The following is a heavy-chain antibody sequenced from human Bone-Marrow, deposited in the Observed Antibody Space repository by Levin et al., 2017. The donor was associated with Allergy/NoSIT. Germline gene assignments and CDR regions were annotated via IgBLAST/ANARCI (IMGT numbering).Heavy chain of an antibody. J-gene: IGHJ3*02. CDR3: ARDSSGWTDAFDI. D-gene: IGHD6-19*01. CDR2: MNPNSGNT. Sequence: GESLKISCQASGYTFTSYDINWVRQATGQGLEWMGWMNPNSGNTGYAQKFQGRVTMTRNTSISTAYMELSSLRSEDTAVYYCARDSSGWTDAFDIWGQGTMVTVSS. CDR1: GYTFTSYD. V-gene: IGHV1-8*01.